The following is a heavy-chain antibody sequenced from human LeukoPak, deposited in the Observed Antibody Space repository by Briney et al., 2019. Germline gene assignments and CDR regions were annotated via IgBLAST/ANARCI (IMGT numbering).Heavy chain of an antibody. CDR3: ARGPRGQRFDY. J-gene: IGHJ4*02. Sequence: ASVKVSCKASGYTFNTYYIHWVRQAPGQGLERMGLINPEGGDTTYAQNLQGRVTMTRDTSTSTVYMELSNRIAEDTAVYYCARGPRGQRFDYWGQGTLVTVSS. CDR2: INPEGGDT. D-gene: IGHD1-1*01. CDR1: GYTFNTYY. V-gene: IGHV1-46*02.